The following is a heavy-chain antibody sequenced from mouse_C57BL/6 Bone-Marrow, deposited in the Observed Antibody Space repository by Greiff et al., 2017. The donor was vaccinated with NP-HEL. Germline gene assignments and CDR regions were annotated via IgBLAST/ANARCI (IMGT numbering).Heavy chain of an antibody. J-gene: IGHJ1*03. Sequence: VQLQQSGPELVKPGASVKISCKASGYAFSSSWMNWVKQRPGKGLEWIGRSYPGDGDTNYNGKFKGKATLTADKSSSTAYMQLSSLTSEDSAVYFCARTWYFDVWGTGTTVTVSS. CDR2: SYPGDGDT. CDR3: ARTWYFDV. CDR1: GYAFSSSW. V-gene: IGHV1-82*01.